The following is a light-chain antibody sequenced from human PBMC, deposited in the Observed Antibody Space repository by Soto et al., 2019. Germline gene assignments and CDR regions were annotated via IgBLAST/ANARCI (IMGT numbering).Light chain of an antibody. CDR1: KLGNRF. Sequence: SYELTQPPSVSVSPGQTATITCSGDKLGNRFPCWYQVKPGQSPVLVIFRGNQRPSGIPERFSGSNSGNTATLTISGTQAMDEADYYCQAWDSINHYVFGTGTKLTVL. CDR3: QAWDSINHYV. CDR2: RGN. V-gene: IGLV3-1*01. J-gene: IGLJ1*01.